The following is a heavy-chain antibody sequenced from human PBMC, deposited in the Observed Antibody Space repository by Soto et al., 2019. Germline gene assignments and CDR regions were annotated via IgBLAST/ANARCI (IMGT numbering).Heavy chain of an antibody. CDR3: ARDRAAAAAPYYFDY. V-gene: IGHV3-53*01. CDR1: GFTVSSNY. Sequence: GGSLRLSCAASGFTVSSNYMSWVRQAPGKGLEWVSVIYSGGSTYDADSVKGRFTIARDNSKNTLYLQMNSLRAEDTAVYYCARDRAAAAAPYYFDYWGQGTLVTVYS. CDR2: IYSGGST. J-gene: IGHJ4*02. D-gene: IGHD6-13*01.